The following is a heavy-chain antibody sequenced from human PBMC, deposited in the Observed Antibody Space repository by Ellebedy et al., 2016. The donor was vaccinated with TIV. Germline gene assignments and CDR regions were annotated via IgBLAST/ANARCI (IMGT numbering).Heavy chain of an antibody. Sequence: SETLSLXXTVSGGSISSSSYYWGWIRQPPGKGLEWIGSIYYSGSTYYNPSLKSRVTISVDTSKNQFSLKLSSVTAADTAVYYCARDGDYDILTGLFDYWGQGTLVTVSS. D-gene: IGHD3-9*01. CDR1: GGSISSSSYY. J-gene: IGHJ4*02. CDR3: ARDGDYDILTGLFDY. V-gene: IGHV4-39*07. CDR2: IYYSGST.